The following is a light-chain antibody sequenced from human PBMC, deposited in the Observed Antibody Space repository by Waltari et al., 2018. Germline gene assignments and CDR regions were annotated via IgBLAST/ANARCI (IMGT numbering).Light chain of an antibody. V-gene: IGKV3-11*01. J-gene: IGKJ4*01. CDR3: QHRSVWPLT. CDR2: DAS. Sequence: IVLTQSPATLSLFPGERATLSCRASQSVRSYLAWYQQKPGQAPRLLIYDASNRATGIPVRFSVSGSGTDFTLTISSLEPEDFAVYYCQHRSVWPLTFGGGTKVEIK. CDR1: QSVRSY.